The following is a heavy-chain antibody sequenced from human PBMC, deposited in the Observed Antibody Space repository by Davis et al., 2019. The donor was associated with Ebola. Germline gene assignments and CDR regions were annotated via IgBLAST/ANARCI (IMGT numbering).Heavy chain of an antibody. CDR1: GFTFSRNW. D-gene: IGHD1-26*01. V-gene: IGHV3-7*01. Sequence: GESLKISCAASGFTFSRNWMTWVRQAPGKGLDWVGNINEDGSASYYADSVKGRFTISRDNARNSLYLQMNTLRVDDTAVYYCARRVLGISGTYTKTMDNWGQGTLVTVSS. CDR3: ARRVLGISGTYTKTMDN. CDR2: INEDGSAS. J-gene: IGHJ4*02.